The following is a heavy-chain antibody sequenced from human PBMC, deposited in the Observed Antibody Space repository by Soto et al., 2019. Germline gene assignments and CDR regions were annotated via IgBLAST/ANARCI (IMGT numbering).Heavy chain of an antibody. D-gene: IGHD4-17*01. V-gene: IGHV3-30*18. Sequence: GGSLRLSCAASGFTFSSYGMHWVRQAPGKGLEWVAVISYDGSNKYYADSVKGRFTISRDNSKNTLYLQMNSLRAEDTAVYYCAKDRGDYGDYDLFEYFDLWGRGTLVTVSS. CDR2: ISYDGSNK. CDR1: GFTFSSYG. CDR3: AKDRGDYGDYDLFEYFDL. J-gene: IGHJ2*01.